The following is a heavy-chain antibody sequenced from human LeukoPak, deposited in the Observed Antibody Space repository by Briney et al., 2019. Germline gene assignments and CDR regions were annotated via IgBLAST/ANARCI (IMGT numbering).Heavy chain of an antibody. Sequence: SETLSLTCAVSGYSISSGYYWGWIRQPPGKGLEWIGSIYHSGSTYYNPSLKSRVTISVDTSKNQFSLKLSSVTAADTAVYYCARVRAAVNYDFWSGYYDGGVDYWGQGTLVTVSS. D-gene: IGHD3-3*01. J-gene: IGHJ4*02. CDR2: IYHSGST. CDR3: ARVRAAVNYDFWSGYYDGGVDY. V-gene: IGHV4-38-2*01. CDR1: GYSISSGYY.